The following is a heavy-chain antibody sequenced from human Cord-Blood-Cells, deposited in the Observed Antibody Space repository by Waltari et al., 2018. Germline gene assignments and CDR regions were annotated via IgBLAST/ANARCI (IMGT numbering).Heavy chain of an antibody. D-gene: IGHD2-2*01. V-gene: IGHV1-69*09. CDR1: GGTFSSYA. CDR3: ARELGVVPAASLDAFDI. J-gene: IGHJ3*02. Sequence: QVQLVQSGAEVKKPGSSVKVSCKASGGTFSSYAISWVRQAPGQGLEWMGRIIPILGIANYAQKFQGRVTITADKSTSTAYMELSSLRSEDTAVYYCARELGVVPAASLDAFDIWGQGTMVTVSS. CDR2: IIPILGIA.